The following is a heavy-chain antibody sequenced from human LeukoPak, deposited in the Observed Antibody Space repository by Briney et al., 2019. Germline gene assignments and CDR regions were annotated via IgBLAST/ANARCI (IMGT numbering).Heavy chain of an antibody. CDR2: INPNTGGT. J-gene: IGHJ6*03. V-gene: IGHV1-2*06. CDR3: ARVKSDIFHYMDV. CDR1: GYTFTSYY. Sequence: DSVKVSCKASGYTFTSYYMHWVRQAPGQGLEWMGRINPNTGGTNYAQKFQGRVTMTRDTSITTAYMELSRLRSDDTAIYYWARVKSDIFHYMDVWGKGTTVTVSS. D-gene: IGHD3-3*02.